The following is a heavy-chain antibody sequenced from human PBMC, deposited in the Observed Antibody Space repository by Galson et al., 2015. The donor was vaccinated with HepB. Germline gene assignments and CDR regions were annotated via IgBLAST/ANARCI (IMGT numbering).Heavy chain of an antibody. Sequence: SLRLSCAASGFTFSSFWMTWVRRAPGKGLEWVANIKLDGSEENYVDTVKGRFTISRDNAKKSLYLQMNSLRVEDTAVYYCARGGLHSTDYWGQGALVTVSS. V-gene: IGHV3-7*01. D-gene: IGHD2-15*01. CDR1: GFTFSSFW. J-gene: IGHJ4*02. CDR3: ARGGLHSTDY. CDR2: IKLDGSEE.